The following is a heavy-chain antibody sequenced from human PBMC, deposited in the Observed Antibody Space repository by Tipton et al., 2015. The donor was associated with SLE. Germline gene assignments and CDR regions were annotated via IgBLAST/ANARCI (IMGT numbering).Heavy chain of an antibody. CDR2: ITSGGTT. J-gene: IGHJ5*02. CDR1: GFTFTIHA. D-gene: IGHD5-18*01. V-gene: IGHV3-23*01. Sequence: SLRLSCAASGFTFTIHAMSWFRQAPGKGLEWVSVITSGGTTCYADSVKGRFTISRDNSKNTLYLEMNSLSADDTAVYYCARVIPRRQLWWAWFDPWGQGTLVTVSS. CDR3: ARVIPRRQLWWAWFDP.